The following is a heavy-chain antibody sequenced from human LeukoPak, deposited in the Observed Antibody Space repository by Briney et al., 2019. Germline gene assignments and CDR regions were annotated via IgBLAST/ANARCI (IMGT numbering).Heavy chain of an antibody. Sequence: PGGTLRLSCAASGFTFSSYGMHWVRQARGKGPEWVAVIWYDESNKYYADSVKGRFTMSRDNSKNTLYLQMNSLRAEDTAVYYCARGREGSWLFDYWGQGTLVTVSS. V-gene: IGHV3-33*01. D-gene: IGHD3-10*01. CDR1: GFTFSSYG. CDR2: IWYDESNK. CDR3: ARGREGSWLFDY. J-gene: IGHJ4*02.